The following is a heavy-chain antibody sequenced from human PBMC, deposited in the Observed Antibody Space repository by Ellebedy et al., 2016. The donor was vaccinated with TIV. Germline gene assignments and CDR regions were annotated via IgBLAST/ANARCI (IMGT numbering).Heavy chain of an antibody. D-gene: IGHD3-22*01. CDR1: GFTFSDYY. CDR2: ISSSSSYT. CDR3: VKDEYYDSSGYSHPDY. J-gene: IGHJ4*02. V-gene: IGHV3-11*06. Sequence: GGSLRLXXAASGFTFSDYYMSWIRQAPGKGLEWVSYISSSSSYTNYADSVKGRFTISRDNSKNTLYLQMSSLRAEDTAVYYCVKDEYYDSSGYSHPDYWGQGTLVTVSS.